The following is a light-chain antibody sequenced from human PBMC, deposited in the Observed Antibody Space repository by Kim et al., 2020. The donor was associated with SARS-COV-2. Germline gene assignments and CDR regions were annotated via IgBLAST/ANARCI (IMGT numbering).Light chain of an antibody. J-gene: IGKJ2*01. Sequence: SVSPGERATLSCRASQSVSSNLAWYQQKPGQAPRLLIYGASTRATGIPARFSGSGSGTEFTLTISSLQSEDFAVYYCQQYNNWPPYTVGQGTKLEI. CDR2: GAS. V-gene: IGKV3-15*01. CDR3: QQYNNWPPYT. CDR1: QSVSSN.